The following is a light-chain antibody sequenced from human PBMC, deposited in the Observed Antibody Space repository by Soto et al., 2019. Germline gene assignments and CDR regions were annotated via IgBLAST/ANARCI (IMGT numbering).Light chain of an antibody. CDR1: QSISSW. V-gene: IGKV1-5*03. J-gene: IGKJ1*01. Sequence: DIPITQSPSTLSASVGDRVIITCRASQSISSWLAWYQQKPGTAPKLLIYKASTLQSGVPSRFSGSGSGTEFTLTISSLQPDDSATYYCQQYSDNWTFGQGTKVEIK. CDR2: KAS. CDR3: QQYSDNWT.